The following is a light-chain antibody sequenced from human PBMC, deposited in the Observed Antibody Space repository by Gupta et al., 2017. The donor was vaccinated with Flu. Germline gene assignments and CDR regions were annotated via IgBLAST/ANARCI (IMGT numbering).Light chain of an antibody. CDR2: RNN. CDR1: SSNIGSNY. J-gene: IGLJ3*02. CDR3: AAWDDSLSGWV. Sequence: QSVLTQPPSASGTPRQRVTISCSGSSSNIGSNYVYWYQQLPGTAPKLLIYRNNQRPSGVPDRYSGSKSGTSASVAISGLRSEDEADDYCAAWDDSLSGWVFGGGTKLTVL. V-gene: IGLV1-47*01.